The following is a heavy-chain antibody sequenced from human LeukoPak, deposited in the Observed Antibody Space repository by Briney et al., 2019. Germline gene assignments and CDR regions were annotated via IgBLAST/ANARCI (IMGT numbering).Heavy chain of an antibody. V-gene: IGHV1-46*01. CDR3: AREYCSGGSCYGNLDH. J-gene: IGHJ4*02. CDR1: GYTFTSYY. Sequence: ASVKVSCKASGYTFTSYYMHWVRQAPGQGLEWMGIINPSGGSTSYAQKFQGRVTMTRDTSTSTVYMELSSLRAEDTAVYYCAREYCSGGSCYGNLDHWGQGTPVTVSS. D-gene: IGHD2-15*01. CDR2: INPSGGST.